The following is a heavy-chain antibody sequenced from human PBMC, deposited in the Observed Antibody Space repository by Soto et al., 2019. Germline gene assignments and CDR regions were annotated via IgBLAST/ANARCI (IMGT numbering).Heavy chain of an antibody. D-gene: IGHD3-10*01. CDR2: IYWDDDK. V-gene: IGHV2-5*02. Sequence: SGPTLVNPTQTLTLTCSCSGFSLTTRGVAVGWLRQPPGKALEWLTLIYWDDDKRFSPSLKSRLTITRDTSKNQVVLIMTDMDPIDTATYFCARSLGQSPPDHWGQGTLVTVSS. J-gene: IGHJ4*02. CDR3: ARSLGQSPPDH. CDR1: GFSLTTRGVA.